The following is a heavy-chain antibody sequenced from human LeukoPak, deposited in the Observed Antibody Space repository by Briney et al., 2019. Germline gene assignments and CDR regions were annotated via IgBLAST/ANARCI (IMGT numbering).Heavy chain of an antibody. Sequence: GGSLRLSCAASGFTVSSNFMSWVRQAPGKGLEWVSVIHSGGSTYYADSVKGRFTISRDNSKNTLYLLMNSLRAEDTAVYYCARPGRLNEVPDAFDIWGQGTLVTVSS. V-gene: IGHV3-66*04. CDR1: GFTVSSNF. D-gene: IGHD1-1*01. CDR3: ARPGRLNEVPDAFDI. CDR2: IHSGGST. J-gene: IGHJ3*02.